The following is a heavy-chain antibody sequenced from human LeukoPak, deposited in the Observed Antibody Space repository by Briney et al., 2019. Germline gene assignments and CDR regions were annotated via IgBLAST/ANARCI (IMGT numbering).Heavy chain of an antibody. Sequence: GGSLRLSCVASGFTFTDHPTNWVRQAPGKGLEWISYIGGDGIAFYADSVKGRFTASKDDARKSMYLQMNSLRVEDTAVYYCARDLDSSGYYPVDYWGQGTLVTVSS. V-gene: IGHV3-69-1*01. D-gene: IGHD3-22*01. CDR2: IGGDGIA. CDR3: ARDLDSSGYYPVDY. J-gene: IGHJ4*02. CDR1: GFTFTDHP.